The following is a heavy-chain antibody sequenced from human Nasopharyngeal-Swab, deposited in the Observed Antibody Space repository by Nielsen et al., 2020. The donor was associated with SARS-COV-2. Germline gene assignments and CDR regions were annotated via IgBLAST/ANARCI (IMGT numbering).Heavy chain of an antibody. CDR1: GYTFTSYY. V-gene: IGHV1-46*01. Sequence: ASVKVSCKASGYTFTSYYMHWVRQAPGQGLEWMGIINPSGGSTSYAQKFQGRVTMTRNTSISTAYMELSSLRSEDTAVYYCARALPAIRRSGGSCYLIYWGQGTLVTVSS. CDR3: ARALPAIRRSGGSCYLIY. D-gene: IGHD2-15*01. J-gene: IGHJ4*02. CDR2: INPSGGST.